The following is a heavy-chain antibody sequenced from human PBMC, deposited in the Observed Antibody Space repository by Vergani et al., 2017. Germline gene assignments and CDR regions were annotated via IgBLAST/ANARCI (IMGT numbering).Heavy chain of an antibody. J-gene: IGHJ6*03. CDR3: ARDIGFKDFWSGYYTPYYMDV. Sequence: QVQLVESGGGLVKPGGSLRLSCAASGFTFSDYYMSWIRQAPGKGLEWVSYISSSGSTIYYADAVKGRFTISRDNAKNSLYLQMNSLRAEDTAVYYCARDIGFKDFWSGYYTPYYMDVWGKGTTVTVSS. V-gene: IGHV3-11*01. D-gene: IGHD3-3*01. CDR2: ISSSGSTI. CDR1: GFTFSDYY.